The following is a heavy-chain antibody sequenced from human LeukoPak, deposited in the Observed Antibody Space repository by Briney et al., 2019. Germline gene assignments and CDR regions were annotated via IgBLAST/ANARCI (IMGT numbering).Heavy chain of an antibody. CDR3: ARGGGPQVAGHFEF. D-gene: IGHD2-15*01. Sequence: SLKVSCKVSGYTFSGYCMLWVRQAPGQGFEWMGMTIPSLGTTNNAKKFQDRVTMTTDKSTQTSYMELRGLRPDDTAVYYCARGGGPQVAGHFEFWGQGTLVTVSA. J-gene: IGHJ4*02. CDR1: GYTFSGYC. V-gene: IGHV1-69*08. CDR2: TIPSLGTT.